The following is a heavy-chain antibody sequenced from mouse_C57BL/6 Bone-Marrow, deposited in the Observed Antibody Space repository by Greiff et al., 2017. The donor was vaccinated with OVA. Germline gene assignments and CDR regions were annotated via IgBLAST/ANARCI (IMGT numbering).Heavy chain of an antibody. V-gene: IGHV1-69*01. Sequence: QVQLQQPGAELVMPGASVKLSCKASGYTFTSYWMHWVKQRPGHGLEWIGEIDPSDSYTNYNQKFQGKSTLTVDKSSSTAYMQLSSLTSEDSAVYYCARSLAWFAYWGQGTLVTVSA. CDR1: GYTFTSYW. J-gene: IGHJ3*01. CDR2: IDPSDSYT. CDR3: ARSLAWFAY.